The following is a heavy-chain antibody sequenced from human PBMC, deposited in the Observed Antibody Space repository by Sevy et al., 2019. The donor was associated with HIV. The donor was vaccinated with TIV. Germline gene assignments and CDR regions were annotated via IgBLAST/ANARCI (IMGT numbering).Heavy chain of an antibody. CDR1: GFAFSDHY. Sequence: GGSLRLSCAASGFAFSDHYVDWVRQAPGKGLEWVGRIRNRPNRYTTEYAASLEGRFTISRVDSRHSLYLLMNSLKTEDSAVYYCVRGPNCGVGGCQQISPYCLDVWGIGATVTVSS. D-gene: IGHD2-21*01. CDR2: IRNRPNRYTT. CDR3: VRGPNCGVGGCQQISPYCLDV. V-gene: IGHV3-72*01. J-gene: IGHJ6*03.